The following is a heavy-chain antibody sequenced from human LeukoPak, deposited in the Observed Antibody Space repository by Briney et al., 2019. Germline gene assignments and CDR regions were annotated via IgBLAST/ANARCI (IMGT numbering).Heavy chain of an antibody. Sequence: SETLSLTCAVYGGSFSGYYWSWIRQPPGKGLEWIGEINHSGSTNYNPSLKSRVTISVDTSKNQFSLKLSSVTAADTAMYYCARDGLRGEGLDYWGQGTLVTVSS. V-gene: IGHV4-34*01. J-gene: IGHJ4*02. CDR1: GGSFSGYY. D-gene: IGHD3-10*01. CDR3: ARDGLRGEGLDY. CDR2: INHSGST.